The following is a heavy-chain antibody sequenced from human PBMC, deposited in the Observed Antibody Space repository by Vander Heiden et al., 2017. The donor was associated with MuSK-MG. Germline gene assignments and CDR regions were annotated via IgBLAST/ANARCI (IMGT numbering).Heavy chain of an antibody. CDR2: IYQSGNT. CDR1: GYSVSSGYY. CDR3: ARRDGRPSFFDS. Sequence: QVQLQESCPGLVKPSETLSLTCTVSGYSVSSGYYWDWIRQPPGKGLEWIGTIYQSGNTYYSPSLKSRVTMSVDTSKNQFSLKLTSVTAADTAVYYCARRDGRPSFFDSWGQGTRVTVSS. J-gene: IGHJ4*02. D-gene: IGHD6-6*01. V-gene: IGHV4-38-2*02.